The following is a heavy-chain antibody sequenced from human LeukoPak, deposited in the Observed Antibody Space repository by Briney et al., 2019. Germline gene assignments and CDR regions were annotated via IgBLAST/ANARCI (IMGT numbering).Heavy chain of an antibody. CDR2: INSDGSST. V-gene: IGHV3-74*01. CDR3: ARDGHYYGSGSLSSPLYYFDY. D-gene: IGHD3-10*01. J-gene: IGHJ4*02. CDR1: GFTFSSYW. Sequence: GGSLRLSCAASGFTFSSYWMHWVRQAPGKGLVWVSRINSDGSSTSYADSVKGRFTISRDNAKNTLYLQMNSLRAEDTAVYYYARDGHYYGSGSLSSPLYYFDYWGQGTLVTVSS.